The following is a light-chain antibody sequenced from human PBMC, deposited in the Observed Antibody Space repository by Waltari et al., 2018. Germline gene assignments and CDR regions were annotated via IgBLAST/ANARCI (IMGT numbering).Light chain of an antibody. CDR3: TSQTDDGVIL. CDR2: DVT. Sequence: QSALTQPASVSGSPGQSITISCTGIGSAIDGSDFLSWYQHQPGKAPQVIIYDVTNRPSGISDRFSASKSANTASLTISGLQPEDEGDYYCTSQTDDGVILFGGGTQVTV. CDR1: GSAIDGSDF. V-gene: IGLV2-14*03. J-gene: IGLJ3*02.